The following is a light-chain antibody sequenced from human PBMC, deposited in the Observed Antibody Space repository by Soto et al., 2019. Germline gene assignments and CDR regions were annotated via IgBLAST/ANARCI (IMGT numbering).Light chain of an antibody. CDR1: QSVSSY. CDR3: QQRSNWPYT. CDR2: DAS. V-gene: IGKV3-11*01. J-gene: IGKJ2*01. Sequence: EIVLTQSPATLSLSPGEIATLSCRASQSVSSYLAWYQQKPGQPPCLLIHDASYRATGIPARFSGSGSGTDFTLTVSSLEPEDFAVYYCQQRSNWPYTFGQGTKLAIK.